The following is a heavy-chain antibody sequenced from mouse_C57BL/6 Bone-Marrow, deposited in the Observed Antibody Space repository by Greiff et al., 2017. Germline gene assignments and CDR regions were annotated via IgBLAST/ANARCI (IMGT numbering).Heavy chain of an antibody. Sequence: VMLVESGPELVKPGASVKISCKASGYAFSSSWMNWVKQRPGKGLEWIGRIYPGDGDTNYNGKFKGKATLTADKSSSTAYMQLSSLTSEDSAVYFCAIYYYGSSYEWYFDVWGTGTTVTVSS. CDR1: GYAFSSSW. V-gene: IGHV1-82*01. J-gene: IGHJ1*03. CDR2: IYPGDGDT. D-gene: IGHD1-1*01. CDR3: AIYYYGSSYEWYFDV.